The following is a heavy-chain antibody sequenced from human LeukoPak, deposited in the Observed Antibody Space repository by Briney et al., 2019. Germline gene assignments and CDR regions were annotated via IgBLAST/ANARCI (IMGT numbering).Heavy chain of an antibody. V-gene: IGHV6-1*01. Sequence: SQAPSLTCASSGDSVSSNSAAWSWVRQSPWRGLEWLGRTYYRSKWYNDYAVSVKSRITIHPDTSNHQLSLQLNSVPPEDTAVYYCPRDVAVAGIDYWRQGTLASVSS. D-gene: IGHD6-19*01. CDR2: TYYRSKWYN. CDR3: PRDVAVAGIDY. CDR1: GDSVSSNSAA. J-gene: IGHJ4*02.